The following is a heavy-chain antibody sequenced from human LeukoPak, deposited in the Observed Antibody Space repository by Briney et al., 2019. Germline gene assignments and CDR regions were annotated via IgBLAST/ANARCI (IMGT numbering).Heavy chain of an antibody. V-gene: IGHV4-61*08. CDR2: IYYSGST. J-gene: IGHJ4*02. D-gene: IGHD5-18*01. CDR3: ARRGYSYGDGLDY. CDR1: GGSISSGDYY. Sequence: SETLSLTCTVSGGSISSGDYYWSWIRQPPGKGLEWIGYIYYSGSTNYNPSLKSRVTISVDTSKNQFSLKLSSVTAADTAVYYCARRGYSYGDGLDYWGQGTLVTVSS.